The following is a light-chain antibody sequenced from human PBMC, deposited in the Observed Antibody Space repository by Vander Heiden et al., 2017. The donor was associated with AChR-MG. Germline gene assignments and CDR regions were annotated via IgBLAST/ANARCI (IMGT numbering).Light chain of an antibody. V-gene: IGLV1-40*01. CDR3: QSYDSSLSAFYV. Sequence: QSVLTQPPSVSGAPGQRVTISCTGSSSNTGAGYDVHWYQQLPGTAPNLLIYGNNNRPSGVPDRFSGSKSGTSASLAITGLQAEDEADYYCQSYDSSLSAFYVFGTGTKVTVL. CDR2: GNN. J-gene: IGLJ1*01. CDR1: SSNTGAGYD.